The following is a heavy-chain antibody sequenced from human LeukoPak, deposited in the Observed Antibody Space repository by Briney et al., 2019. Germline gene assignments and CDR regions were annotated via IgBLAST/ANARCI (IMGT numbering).Heavy chain of an antibody. D-gene: IGHD1-26*01. CDR2: IIPILGIA. J-gene: IGHJ4*02. Sequence: ASVKVSCKASGYTFTGYYMHWVRQAPGQGLEWMGRIIPILGIANYAQKFQGRVTITADKSTSTAYMELSSLRSEDTAVYYCARDLSGSYSWGQGTLVTVSS. V-gene: IGHV1-69*04. CDR1: GYTFTGYY. CDR3: ARDLSGSYS.